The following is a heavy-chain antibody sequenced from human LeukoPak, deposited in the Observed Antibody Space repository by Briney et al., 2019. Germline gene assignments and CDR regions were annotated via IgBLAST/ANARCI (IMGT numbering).Heavy chain of an antibody. CDR3: AIDYYDAPDAFDI. D-gene: IGHD3-22*01. CDR1: GYTFTSYD. Sequence: ASVKVSCKASGYTFTSYDINWVRQATGQGLEWMGWMNPNSGNTGYAQKFQGRVTITRNTSISTAYMELSSLRSEDAAVYYCAIDYYDAPDAFDIWGQGTMVTVSS. V-gene: IGHV1-8*03. CDR2: MNPNSGNT. J-gene: IGHJ3*02.